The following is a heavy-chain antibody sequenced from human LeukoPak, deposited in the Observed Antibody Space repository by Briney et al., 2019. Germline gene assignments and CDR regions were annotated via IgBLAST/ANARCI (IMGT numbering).Heavy chain of an antibody. CDR3: AAEFHYYDSSGSPTFFDY. J-gene: IGHJ4*02. D-gene: IGHD3-22*01. CDR1: GFTFTSSA. Sequence: ASVKVSCKASGFTFTSSAVQWVRQARGQRLEWIGWIVVGSGNTNYAQKFQERVTITRDMSTSTAYMEPSSLRSEDTAVYYCAAEFHYYDSSGSPTFFDYWGQGTLVTVSS. V-gene: IGHV1-58*01. CDR2: IVVGSGNT.